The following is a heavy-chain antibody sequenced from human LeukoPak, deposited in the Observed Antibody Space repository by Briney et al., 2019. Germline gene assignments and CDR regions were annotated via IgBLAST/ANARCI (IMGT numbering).Heavy chain of an antibody. CDR3: ATQDLSIAMLGH. D-gene: IGHD3-22*01. Sequence: SETLSLXCTVSGGSISSSSYYWVWIRQPPGKGLEWIGSIYYSGSTYYNPSLKSRVTTSVDTSRNQFSLKLSSVTAADTAVYYCATQDLSIAMLGHWGQGTLVTVSS. J-gene: IGHJ1*01. CDR1: GGSISSSSYY. V-gene: IGHV4-39*01. CDR2: IYYSGST.